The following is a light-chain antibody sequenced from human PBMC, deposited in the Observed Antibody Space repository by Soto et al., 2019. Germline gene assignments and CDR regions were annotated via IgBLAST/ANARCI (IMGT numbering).Light chain of an antibody. Sequence: EIVMTQSPATVSVSLGERATLSCRASQSVSSNLAWYQQKPGQAPRLLIYGASTRATGIPARFSGSGSGTEFTLTISSLQSEDFAVYYCQQYNNWPWTFGQGTKVDI. CDR3: QQYNNWPWT. V-gene: IGKV3-15*01. CDR1: QSVSSN. J-gene: IGKJ1*01. CDR2: GAS.